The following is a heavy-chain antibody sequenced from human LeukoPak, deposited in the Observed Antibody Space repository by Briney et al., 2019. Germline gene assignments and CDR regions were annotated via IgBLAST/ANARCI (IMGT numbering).Heavy chain of an antibody. J-gene: IGHJ4*02. Sequence: SQTLSLTCTVSGGSISSGGYYWSWIRQHPGKGLEWIGYIYYSGSTYYNPSLKSRVTISVDTSKNQFSLKLSSVTAADTAVYYCARDIKTVGGYYYDYWGQGTLVTVSS. V-gene: IGHV4-31*03. D-gene: IGHD3-3*01. CDR2: IYYSGST. CDR1: GGSISSGGYY. CDR3: ARDIKTVGGYYYDY.